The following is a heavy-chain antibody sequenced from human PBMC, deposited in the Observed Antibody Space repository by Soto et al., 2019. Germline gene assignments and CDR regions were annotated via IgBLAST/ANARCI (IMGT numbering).Heavy chain of an antibody. D-gene: IGHD6-13*01. CDR3: ARRKLEGYRSTTPTGMDV. CDR1: GYSFTSYW. J-gene: IGHJ6*02. V-gene: IGHV5-10-1*01. Sequence: GESLKISCKGSGYSFTSYWISWVRQMPGKGLEWMGRIDPSDSYTNYSPSFQGHVTISADKSISTAYLQWSSLKASDTAMYYCARRKLEGYRSTTPTGMDVWGQVTTVTVSS. CDR2: IDPSDSYT.